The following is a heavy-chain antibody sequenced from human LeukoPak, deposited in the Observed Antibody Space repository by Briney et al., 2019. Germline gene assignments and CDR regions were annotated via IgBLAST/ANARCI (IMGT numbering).Heavy chain of an antibody. J-gene: IGHJ5*02. CDR3: ARRSYDYVWGSYRFNQMAPHGSRSCWFDP. CDR1: GDSISSSSYF. V-gene: IGHV4-39*01. CDR2: IDYSGST. D-gene: IGHD3-16*02. Sequence: SETLSLTCTVSGDSISSSSYFWGWIRQPPGKGLEWIGSIDYSGSTYHSPSLKSRVTISEDPSKNQFSLKLSSVTAADTAVYYCARRSYDYVWGSYRFNQMAPHGSRSCWFDPWGQGTLVTVSS.